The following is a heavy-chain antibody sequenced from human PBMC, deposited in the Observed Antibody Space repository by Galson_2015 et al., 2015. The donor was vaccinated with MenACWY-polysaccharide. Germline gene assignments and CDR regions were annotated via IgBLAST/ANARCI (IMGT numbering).Heavy chain of an antibody. CDR1: GFIFSSYE. D-gene: IGHD1-26*01. J-gene: IGHJ6*02. V-gene: IGHV3-48*03. CDR3: ARGSYGNGYGMDV. CDR2: ITSSTSAI. Sequence: SLRLSCAASGFIFSSYEMNWVRQAPGKGLEWVSHITSSTSAIYYADSVKGRFTISRDNAKSSLYLQMSSLRAEDTAVYYCARGSYGNGYGMDVWGQGTTVTVSS.